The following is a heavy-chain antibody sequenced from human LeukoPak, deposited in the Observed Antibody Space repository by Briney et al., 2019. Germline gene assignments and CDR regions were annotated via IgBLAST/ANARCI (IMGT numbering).Heavy chain of an antibody. CDR3: AKHSTGVEC. CDR2: ISGSGGST. Sequence: GGSLRLSCAASGFTFNTFAMSWVRQAPGMGLEWVSTISGSGGSTYYADSVKGRFTVSRDNSKNTLYLQMNSLRAEDTAVYYCAKHSTGVECWGRGTLVTVSS. CDR1: GFTFNTFA. J-gene: IGHJ2*01. V-gene: IGHV3-23*01. D-gene: IGHD3-10*01.